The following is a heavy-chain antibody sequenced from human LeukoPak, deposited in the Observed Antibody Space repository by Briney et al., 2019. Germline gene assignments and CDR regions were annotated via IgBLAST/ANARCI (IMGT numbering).Heavy chain of an antibody. CDR2: INWNGGST. CDR3: AREKPFYDSSGYYYPIAFDY. J-gene: IGHJ4*02. Sequence: PGGSLRLSCAASAFTFSSYGMSWVRQAPGKGLEWVSGINWNGGSTGYADSVKGRFTIARDNAKNSLYLQMNSLRAEDTALYYCAREKPFYDSSGYYYPIAFDYWGQGTLVTVSS. CDR1: AFTFSSYG. D-gene: IGHD3-22*01. V-gene: IGHV3-20*04.